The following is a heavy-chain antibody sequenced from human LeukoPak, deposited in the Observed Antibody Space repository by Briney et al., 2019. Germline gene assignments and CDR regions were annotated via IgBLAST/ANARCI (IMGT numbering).Heavy chain of an antibody. CDR2: IFYSGRT. D-gene: IGHD3-22*01. Sequence: PSETLSLTCTVSGGSISSSSHSWGWIRQPPGKGLEWIGNIFYSGRTYNNPSLKSRVTMSVDTSRNQFSLKLSSVTAADTALYYCARLLYYHDSQPFGYWGQGTLATVSS. CDR1: GGSISSSSHS. V-gene: IGHV4-39*01. J-gene: IGHJ4*02. CDR3: ARLLYYHDSQPFGY.